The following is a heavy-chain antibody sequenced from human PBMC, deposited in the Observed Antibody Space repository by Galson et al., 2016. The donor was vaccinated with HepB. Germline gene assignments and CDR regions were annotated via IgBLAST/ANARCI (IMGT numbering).Heavy chain of an antibody. CDR3: ARDQAPLPGDH. D-gene: IGHD2-15*01. Sequence: QSGAEVKKPGESLRISCKASGYTFTSRGISWVRQAPGQGLEWMGWISAYDGHTNYGQKLQDRLTMTTDTSTSTAYMELRSLRSDDTAVYYCARDQAPLPGDHWGQGTLVTVSS. CDR1: GYTFTSRG. CDR2: ISAYDGHT. V-gene: IGHV1-18*01. J-gene: IGHJ4*02.